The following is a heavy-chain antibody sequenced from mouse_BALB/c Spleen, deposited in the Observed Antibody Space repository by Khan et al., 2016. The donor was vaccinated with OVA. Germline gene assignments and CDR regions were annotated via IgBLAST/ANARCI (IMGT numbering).Heavy chain of an antibody. CDR3: ASSVTITTLVATDFDY. CDR1: GYSITSDYA. J-gene: IGHJ2*01. D-gene: IGHD1-1*01. CDR2: ISYSGST. V-gene: IGHV3-2*02. Sequence: EVKLLESGPGLVKPSQSLSLTCTVTGYSITSDYAWNWIRQFPGNKLEWMGYISYSGSTSYNPSLKSRISITRDTSKKQFFLQLNSVTTEDTATYYCASSVTITTLVATDFDYWGQGTTLTVSS.